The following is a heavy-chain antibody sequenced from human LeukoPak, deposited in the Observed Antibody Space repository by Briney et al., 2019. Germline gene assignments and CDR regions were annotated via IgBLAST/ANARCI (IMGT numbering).Heavy chain of an antibody. V-gene: IGHV4-61*01. CDR2: IYYSGST. J-gene: IGHJ4*02. CDR1: GGSVSSGSYY. D-gene: IGHD3-22*01. CDR3: ARVGGYYYDSSGYYDY. Sequence: SETLSLTCTVSGGSVSSGSYYWSWIRQPPGKGLEWIGYIYYSGSTNYNPSLKSRVTISVDTSKNQFSLKLSSVAAADTAVYYCARVGGYYYDSSGYYDYWGQGTLVTVSS.